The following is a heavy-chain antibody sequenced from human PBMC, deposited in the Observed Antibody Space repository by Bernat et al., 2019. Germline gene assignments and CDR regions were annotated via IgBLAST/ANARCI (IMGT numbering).Heavy chain of an antibody. CDR2: IKSKTDGGTT. Sequence: EVQLVESGGGLVKPGGSLRLSCAASGFTFSNAWMNWVRQAPGKGLEWVGRIKSKTDGGTTDYAAPVKGRFTISRDNAKNTLYLQMNSLRAEDTAVYYCARDGGPRLTYYDFWSGLEDQLWGQGTLVTVSS. CDR1: GFTFSNAW. J-gene: IGHJ4*02. V-gene: IGHV3-15*07. CDR3: ARDGGPRLTYYDFWSGLEDQL. D-gene: IGHD3-3*01.